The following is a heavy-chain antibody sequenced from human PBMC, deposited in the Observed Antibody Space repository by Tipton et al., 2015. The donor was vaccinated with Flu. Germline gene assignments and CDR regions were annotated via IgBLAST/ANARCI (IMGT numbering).Heavy chain of an antibody. D-gene: IGHD3/OR15-3a*01. CDR2: THTNGNT. J-gene: IGHJ6*02. CDR3: ARLKLFALVNHSYYYGLDV. V-gene: IGHV4-4*07. CDR1: GGSINRYY. Sequence: GLVKPSETLSLTCNVSGGSINRYYWSWIRQSVGKGPEWIGRTHTNGNTNYNSSFGSRLTMSLDTSKNQFSLQLKSVTASDTAVYYCARLKLFALVNHSYYYGLDVWGQGTTVTVS.